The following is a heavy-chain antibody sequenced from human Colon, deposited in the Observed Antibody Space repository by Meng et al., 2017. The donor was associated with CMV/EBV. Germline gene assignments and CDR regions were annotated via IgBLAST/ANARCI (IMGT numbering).Heavy chain of an antibody. CDR1: GGSITQNY. Sequence: SQTRSLTGAVSGGSITQNYWSWIRQSPGKGLEWIGYTYYSGSTNYNPSLKSRVTISVDTSKNHVSLRLTSVTAADTAVYYCARAARDRIHYYGSGSYFDSWGQGTLVTVSS. V-gene: IGHV4-59*01. CDR3: ARAARDRIHYYGSGSYFDS. J-gene: IGHJ4*02. CDR2: TYYSGST. D-gene: IGHD3-10*01.